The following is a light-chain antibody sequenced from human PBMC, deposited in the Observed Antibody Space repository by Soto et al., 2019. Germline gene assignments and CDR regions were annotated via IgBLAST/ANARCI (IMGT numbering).Light chain of an antibody. CDR3: LQHNSYPWT. CDR2: AAS. J-gene: IGKJ1*01. Sequence: DIQMTQSPSAMSASVGDRVTITCRASQGISNYLDWFQQKPGKVPKRLIYAASSFQSGVPSRFSGSRYGTYFTLTISSLQPEDFGTYYCLQHNSYPWTFGQGTRGEIK. CDR1: QGISNY. V-gene: IGKV1-17*03.